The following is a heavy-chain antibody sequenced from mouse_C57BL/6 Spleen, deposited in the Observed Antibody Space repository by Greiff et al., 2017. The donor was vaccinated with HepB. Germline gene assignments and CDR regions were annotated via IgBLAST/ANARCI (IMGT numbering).Heavy chain of an antibody. D-gene: IGHD3-3*01. J-gene: IGHJ4*01. CDR1: GYTFTSYW. V-gene: IGHV1-55*01. CDR3: ARGGDFYAMDY. Sequence: VQLQQPGAELVKPGASVKMSCKASGYTFTSYWITWVTQRPGQGLEWIGDIYPGSGSTNYNEKFKSKATLTVDTSSSTAYMQLSSLTSEDSAVYYCARGGDFYAMDYWGQGTSVTVSS. CDR2: IYPGSGST.